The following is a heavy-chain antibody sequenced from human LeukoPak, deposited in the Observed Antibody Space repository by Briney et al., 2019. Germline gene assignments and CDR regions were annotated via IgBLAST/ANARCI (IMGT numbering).Heavy chain of an antibody. Sequence: SETLSLTCTVSGGSISSGDYYWSWIRRPPGKGLEWIGYIYYSGSTCYNPSLKSRVTISVDTSKNQFSLKLSSVTAADTAVYYCARAPSSGYYVNYWGQGTLVTVSS. V-gene: IGHV4-30-4*01. J-gene: IGHJ4*02. CDR2: IYYSGST. CDR1: GGSISSGDYY. D-gene: IGHD3-22*01. CDR3: ARAPSSGYYVNY.